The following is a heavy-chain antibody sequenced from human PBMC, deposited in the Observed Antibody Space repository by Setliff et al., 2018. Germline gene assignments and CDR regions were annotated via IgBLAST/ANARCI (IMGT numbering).Heavy chain of an antibody. CDR1: GGSFSGYY. Sequence: PSETLSLTCAVYGGSFSGYYWSWIRQPPGKRLEWIGHIYIGGSTNYNPSLKSRVTISVDTSKNQFSLKLSSVTAADTAVYYCARDSGYYLYYFDYWGQGTLVTVSS. D-gene: IGHD3-22*01. J-gene: IGHJ4*02. CDR2: IYIGGST. CDR3: ARDSGYYLYYFDY. V-gene: IGHV4-59*01.